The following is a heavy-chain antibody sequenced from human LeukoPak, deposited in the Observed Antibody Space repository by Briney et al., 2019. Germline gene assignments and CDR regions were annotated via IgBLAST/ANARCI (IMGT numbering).Heavy chain of an antibody. CDR1: GFTFRNYW. D-gene: IGHD6-13*01. CDR3: ARDKGLSSQAAAAFDY. CDR2: IKFDGSEK. J-gene: IGHJ4*02. Sequence: GGSLRLSCAASGFTFRNYWMSWVRQAPGKGLEWVAKIKFDGSEKFYVDSVKGRFTISRDNAKNSLYLQINSLRAEDTSVYFCARDKGLSSQAAAAFDYWGQGTLVTVSS. V-gene: IGHV3-7*01.